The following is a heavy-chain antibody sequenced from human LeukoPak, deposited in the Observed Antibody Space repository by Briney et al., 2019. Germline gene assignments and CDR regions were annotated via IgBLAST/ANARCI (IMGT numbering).Heavy chain of an antibody. V-gene: IGHV3-30*02. CDR3: AKIAYSTSWANFDD. CDR1: GFTFRNYG. D-gene: IGHD6-13*01. J-gene: IGHJ4*02. CDR2: IRTDGGEK. Sequence: PGTSLRLSCAASGFTFRNYGMHWVRQAPGKGLEWVASIRTDGGEKYHADSVQGRFSISRDNSKNTLYLQMDSLRAEDTALYYCAKIAYSTSWANFDDWGRETLLTVAS.